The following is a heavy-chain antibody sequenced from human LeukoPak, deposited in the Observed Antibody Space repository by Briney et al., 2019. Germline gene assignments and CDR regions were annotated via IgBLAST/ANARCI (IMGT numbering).Heavy chain of an antibody. V-gene: IGHV3-33*01. CDR3: ARESNWAFDY. Sequence: GRSLRLSCAASGFTFSSYGMHWVRQAPGKGLEWVAIIWYDGSNEQYGDSAKGRFTISRDNAKNSLYLQMNSLRDEDTSVYFCARESNWAFDYWGQGTLVTVSS. J-gene: IGHJ4*02. D-gene: IGHD7-27*01. CDR1: GFTFSSYG. CDR2: IWYDGSNE.